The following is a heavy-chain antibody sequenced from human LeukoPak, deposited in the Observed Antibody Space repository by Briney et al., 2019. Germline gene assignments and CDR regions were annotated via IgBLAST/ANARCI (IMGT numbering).Heavy chain of an antibody. Sequence: PGGSLRLSCAASGFTFSSYGMHWVRQAPGKGLEWVAFIRYDGSNKYYADSVKGRFTISRDNSKNTLHLQMNSLRPADTAVYYCAKLWNEVGTTIYWGQGTLVTVSS. CDR1: GFTFSSYG. J-gene: IGHJ4*02. CDR3: AKLWNEVGTTIY. D-gene: IGHD1-26*01. V-gene: IGHV3-30*02. CDR2: IRYDGSNK.